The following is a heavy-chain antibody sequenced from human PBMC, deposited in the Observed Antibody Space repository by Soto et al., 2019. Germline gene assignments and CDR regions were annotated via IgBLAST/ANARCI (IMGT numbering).Heavy chain of an antibody. Sequence: PSETLSLTCTVSGGSISSYYWSWIRQPPGKGLEWIGYIYYSGSTNYNPSLKSRVTISVDTSKNQFSLKLSSVTAADTAVYYCARLKEYRSSLEFVYWGQGTLVTVSS. CDR1: GGSISSYY. V-gene: IGHV4-59*08. CDR2: IYYSGST. CDR3: ARLKEYRSSLEFVY. D-gene: IGHD6-6*01. J-gene: IGHJ4*02.